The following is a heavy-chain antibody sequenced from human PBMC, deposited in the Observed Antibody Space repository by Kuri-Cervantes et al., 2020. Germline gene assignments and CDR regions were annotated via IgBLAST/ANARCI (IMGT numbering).Heavy chain of an antibody. Sequence: SETLSLTCTVSGGSISSGGYSWRWIRQPPGKGLEWIGDICHSGNTYYNPSLKSRLTISEDKSKNQLSLKVTSVTAADTAVFYCARANSGYDFYYYYGMDVWGQGTTVTVSS. J-gene: IGHJ6*02. CDR1: GGSISSGGYS. CDR2: ICHSGNT. CDR3: ARANSGYDFYYYYGMDV. V-gene: IGHV4-30-2*01. D-gene: IGHD5-12*01.